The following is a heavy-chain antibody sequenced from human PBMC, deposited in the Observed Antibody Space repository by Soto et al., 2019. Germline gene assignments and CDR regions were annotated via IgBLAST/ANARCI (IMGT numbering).Heavy chain of an antibody. CDR2: IKQDGSEK. D-gene: IGHD7-27*01. Sequence: GGSLRLSCAASGFTFSSYWMSWVRQAPGKGLEWVANIKQDGSEKYYVDSVKGRFTISRDNAKNSLYLQMNSLRAEDTAVYYCARDFNNAIANWGSEDAFDIWGQGTMVTVSS. CDR3: ARDFNNAIANWGSEDAFDI. J-gene: IGHJ3*02. CDR1: GFTFSSYW. V-gene: IGHV3-7*01.